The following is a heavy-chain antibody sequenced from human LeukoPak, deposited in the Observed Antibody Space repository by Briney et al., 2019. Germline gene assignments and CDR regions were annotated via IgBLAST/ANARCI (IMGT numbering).Heavy chain of an antibody. Sequence: PGGSLRLSCAASGFTFSIYTMKWVRQAPGKGLEWVSSITSSSSPIYYADSVRGRFTISRDNAENTLYLQMNSLRGVDTAMYYCAREFTSAYSGSSRGLWGQGTLVTVSS. CDR3: AREFTSAYSGSSRGL. CDR1: GFTFSIYT. V-gene: IGHV3-21*06. D-gene: IGHD1-26*01. CDR2: ITSSSSPI. J-gene: IGHJ4*02.